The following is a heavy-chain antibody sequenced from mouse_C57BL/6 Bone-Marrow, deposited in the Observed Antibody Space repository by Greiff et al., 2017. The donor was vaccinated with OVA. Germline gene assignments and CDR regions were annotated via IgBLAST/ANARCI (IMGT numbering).Heavy chain of an antibody. V-gene: IGHV14-4*01. CDR1: GYTIKGDY. Sequence: VQLQQSGPELVRPGASVKLSCKASGYTIKGDYMHWVKQSPEHVLEWIGCIDPENGDTGYDQKFQGKATLTADTSSNTAYLQLSSLTSEDTAVYYFTSFGNCDYWGQGTTLTVSS. CDR2: IDPENGDT. CDR3: TSFGNCDY. D-gene: IGHD4-1*01. J-gene: IGHJ2*01.